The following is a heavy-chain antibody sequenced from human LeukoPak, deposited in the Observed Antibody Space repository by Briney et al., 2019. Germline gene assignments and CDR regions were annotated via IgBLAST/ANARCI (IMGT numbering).Heavy chain of an antibody. Sequence: SETLSLTCTVSGGSISSSSYYWGWIRQPPGKGLERIGSIYYSGSTYYNPSLKSRVTISVDTSKNQFSLKLSSVTAADTAVYYCASINKDIVVVPAALADYWGQGTLVTVSS. CDR1: GGSISSSSYY. D-gene: IGHD2-2*01. J-gene: IGHJ4*02. CDR3: ASINKDIVVVPAALADY. CDR2: IYYSGST. V-gene: IGHV4-39*01.